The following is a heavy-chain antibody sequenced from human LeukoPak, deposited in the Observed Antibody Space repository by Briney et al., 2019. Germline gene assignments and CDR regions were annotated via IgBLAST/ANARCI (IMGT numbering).Heavy chain of an antibody. CDR1: GASITTYY. J-gene: IGHJ5*02. Sequence: PSETLSLTCSVSGASITTYYWSWIRQPPGKGLEWIGYIYQTGSTNYNSSLRSRVTISLDTSKNQFSLRLTSVTAADTAVYFCARAVSHADRERGSIDPWGQGTLVTVSS. CDR2: IYQTGST. CDR3: ARAVSHADRERGSIDP. D-gene: IGHD1-1*01. V-gene: IGHV4-59*01.